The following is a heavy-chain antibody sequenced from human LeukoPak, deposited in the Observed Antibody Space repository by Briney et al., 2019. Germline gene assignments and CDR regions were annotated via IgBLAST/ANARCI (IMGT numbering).Heavy chain of an antibody. D-gene: IGHD4-23*01. CDR1: GGSISSYY. J-gene: IGHJ2*01. CDR3: ARPYGGNSGYFDL. Sequence: PSETLSLTCTVSGGSISSYYWSWIRQPPGKGLEWIGYIYYSGSTNYNPSLKSRVTISVDTSKNQFSLKLSSVTAADTAVYYCARPYGGNSGYFDLWGRGTLVTVSS. CDR2: IYYSGST. V-gene: IGHV4-59*01.